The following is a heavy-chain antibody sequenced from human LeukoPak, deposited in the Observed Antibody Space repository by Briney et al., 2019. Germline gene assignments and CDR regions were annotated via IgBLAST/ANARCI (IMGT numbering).Heavy chain of an antibody. CDR1: GFTFSSYA. CDR2: ISGSGGST. J-gene: IGHJ4*02. Sequence: GGSLRLSCAASGFTFSSYAMSWVRQAPGKGLEWVSAISGSGGSTYYADFVKGRFTISRDNSKNTLYLQMNSLRAEDTAVYYCTRVLYSSGWYGDHYWGQGTLVTVSS. D-gene: IGHD6-19*01. V-gene: IGHV3-23*01. CDR3: TRVLYSSGWYGDHY.